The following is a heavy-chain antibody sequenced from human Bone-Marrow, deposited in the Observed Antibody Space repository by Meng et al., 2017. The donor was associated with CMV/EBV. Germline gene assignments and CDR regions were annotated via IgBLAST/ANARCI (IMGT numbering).Heavy chain of an antibody. CDR1: GGSISSYY. Sequence: GSLRLSCTVSGGSISSYYWSWVRQPPGKGLEWIAYVYYSGSTHHNPSLKSRVTISVDTSKNQISLKLRSVTAADTAIYYCARDSSFDQWGQGTLVTVSS. V-gene: IGHV4-59*12. CDR3: ARDSSFDQ. CDR2: VYYSGST. D-gene: IGHD6-6*01. J-gene: IGHJ4*02.